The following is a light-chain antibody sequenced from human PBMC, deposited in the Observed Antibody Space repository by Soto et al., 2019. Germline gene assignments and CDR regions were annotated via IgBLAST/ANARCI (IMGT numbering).Light chain of an antibody. CDR1: QSIVTY. Sequence: DIQMTQSPSSLSASVGDRVTITCRASQSIVTYLNWYLQKPGKAPKLLIYAASNLQSGVPSRFSGSGSETDFTLTISSLEPEDFAVYYCQQRSDWPLTFGQGTRLEIK. V-gene: IGKV1-39*01. CDR3: QQRSDWPLT. CDR2: AAS. J-gene: IGKJ5*01.